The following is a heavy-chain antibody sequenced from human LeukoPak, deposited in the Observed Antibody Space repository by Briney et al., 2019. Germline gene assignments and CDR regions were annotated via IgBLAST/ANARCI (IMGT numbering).Heavy chain of an antibody. CDR2: IYYSGAT. J-gene: IGHJ3*01. CDR3: SRGGSYYRAMM. Sequence: SETLSLTCTVSGGSISSGDYYWSWIRQPPGKGLEWIGYIYYSGATSYNPSLKSRVTISIDTSKNQFSLNLGSVTAADTAMYYCSRGGSYYRAMMWGQGTMVAVSS. V-gene: IGHV4-61*08. CDR1: GGSISSGDYY. D-gene: IGHD3-10*01.